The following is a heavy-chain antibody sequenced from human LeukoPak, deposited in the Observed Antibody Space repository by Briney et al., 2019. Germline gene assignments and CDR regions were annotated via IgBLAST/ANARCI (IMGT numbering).Heavy chain of an antibody. CDR1: GFTVSSNY. V-gene: IGHV3-53*01. CDR2: IYSGGST. D-gene: IGHD1-26*01. Sequence: GGSLRLSCAASGFTVSSNYMSWVRQAPGKGLERVSVIYSGGSTYYADSVKGRFTISRDNSKNTLYLQMNSLRAEDTAVYYCARERSYYGLDYWGQGTLVTVSS. J-gene: IGHJ4*02. CDR3: ARERSYYGLDY.